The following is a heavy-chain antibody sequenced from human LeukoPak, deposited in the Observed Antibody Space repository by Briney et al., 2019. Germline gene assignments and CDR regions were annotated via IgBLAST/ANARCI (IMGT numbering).Heavy chain of an antibody. J-gene: IGHJ4*02. CDR2: INPSGGST. CDR1: GYTFTSYY. CDR3: ARVRYCSSTSCPDFDY. V-gene: IGHV1-46*01. Sequence: ASVKVSCKASGYTFTSYYMHWVRQAPGQGLEWMGIINPSGGSTSYAQKFQGRVTMTRDTSTSTVYMELSSLRSEDTAVYYCARVRYCSSTSCPDFDYWGQGTLVTVSS. D-gene: IGHD2-2*01.